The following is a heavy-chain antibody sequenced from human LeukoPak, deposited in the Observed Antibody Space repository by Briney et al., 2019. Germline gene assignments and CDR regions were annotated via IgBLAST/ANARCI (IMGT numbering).Heavy chain of an antibody. CDR2: INRSSGGT. CDR1: GYTFTGYY. Sequence: ASVKVSCKASGYTFTGYYIHWVRQAPGQGLERMGWINRSSGGTYYAQKFQGRVTMTRDTSISTAYMEVSRLGPDDTAVYYCARPRFGTPYGMDVWGRGTTVTVSS. CDR3: ARPRFGTPYGMDV. J-gene: IGHJ6*02. V-gene: IGHV1-2*02. D-gene: IGHD3-10*01.